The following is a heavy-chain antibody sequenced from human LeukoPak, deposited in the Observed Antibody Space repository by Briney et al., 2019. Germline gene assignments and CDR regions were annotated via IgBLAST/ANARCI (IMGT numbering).Heavy chain of an antibody. CDR1: GFTFSSYS. V-gene: IGHV3-48*01. D-gene: IGHD6-13*01. CDR2: ISSSSSTI. J-gene: IGHJ3*02. CDR3: ARDRGSSWYNSWSEYDAFDI. Sequence: QPGGSLRLSCAASGFTFSSYSMNWVRQARGKGLEWVSYISSSSSTIYYADSVKGRFTISRDNAKNSLYLQMNSLRAEDTAVYYCARDRGSSWYNSWSEYDAFDIWGQGTMVTVSS.